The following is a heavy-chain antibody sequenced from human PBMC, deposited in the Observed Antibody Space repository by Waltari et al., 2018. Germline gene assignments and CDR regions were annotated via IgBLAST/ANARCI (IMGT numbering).Heavy chain of an antibody. V-gene: IGHV3-7*01. Sequence: EVLLVESGGGLVQTGGSMRLSCAASRFTFSNYWMNWVRQAPGTFLALGANINQDGSEEYYVDSVKCRFTISRDNAKNSLYLEMKTLRAEDTAIYYCARTGARWLQFTAFDIWGQGTMVTVSS. CDR2: INQDGSEE. D-gene: IGHD5-12*01. CDR1: RFTFSNYW. CDR3: ARTGARWLQFTAFDI. J-gene: IGHJ3*02.